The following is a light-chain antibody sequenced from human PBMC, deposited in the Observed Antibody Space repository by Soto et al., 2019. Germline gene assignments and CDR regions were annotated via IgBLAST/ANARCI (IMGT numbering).Light chain of an antibody. CDR1: SNDVGAYNY. J-gene: IGLJ1*01. CDR3: CSYAVRDTFYV. Sequence: ALTQPRSVSGSPGQSVIISCTGTSNDVGAYNYVSWYQQHPGKAPKLVIYDVSKRPSGVPARFSGSKSGNTASLTISGLQAEDEADYFCCSYAVRDTFYVFGTGTRSPS. CDR2: DVS. V-gene: IGLV2-11*01.